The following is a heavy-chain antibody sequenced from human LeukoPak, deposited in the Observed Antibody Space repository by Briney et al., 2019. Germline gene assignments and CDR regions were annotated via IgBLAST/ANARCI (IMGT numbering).Heavy chain of an antibody. CDR2: ISSDNSII. CDR1: GFTFSNFG. J-gene: IGHJ4*02. D-gene: IGHD3-9*01. Sequence: GGSLRLSCAASGFTFSNFGMNWVRQAPGKGLEWVSYISSDNSIIYYADSVTGRFTISRDNAKNSLYLQMNSLRAEDTAVYYCTSLGFDPDYWGQGTLVTVSS. CDR3: TSLGFDPDY. V-gene: IGHV3-48*04.